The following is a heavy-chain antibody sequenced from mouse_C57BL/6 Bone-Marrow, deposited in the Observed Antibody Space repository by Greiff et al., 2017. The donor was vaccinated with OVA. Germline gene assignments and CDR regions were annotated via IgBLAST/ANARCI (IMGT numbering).Heavy chain of an antibody. Sequence: QVQLKQSGAELVRPGASVKLSCKASGYTFTDYYINWVKQRPGQGLEWIARIYPGSGNTYYNEKFKGKATLTAEKSSSTAYMQLSSLTSEDSAVYFCARSGLGLFAYWGQGTLVTVSA. J-gene: IGHJ3*01. CDR2: IYPGSGNT. CDR3: ARSGLGLFAY. CDR1: GYTFTDYY. V-gene: IGHV1-76*01. D-gene: IGHD4-1*01.